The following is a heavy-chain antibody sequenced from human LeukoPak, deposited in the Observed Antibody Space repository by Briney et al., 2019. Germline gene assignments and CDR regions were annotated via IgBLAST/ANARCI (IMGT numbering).Heavy chain of an antibody. CDR2: ISSSSSYT. CDR3: ARTNIAEAGMVGGYYFDY. CDR1: GVTFSDYY. V-gene: IGHV3-11*03. J-gene: IGHJ4*02. D-gene: IGHD6-19*01. Sequence: GGSLRLSCAASGVTFSDYYMSWIRQAPGRGLEWVSYISSSSSYTNYADSVKGRFTISRDNAKNSLYLQMNSLRAEDTAVYYCARTNIAEAGMVGGYYFDYRGQGTLVTVSS.